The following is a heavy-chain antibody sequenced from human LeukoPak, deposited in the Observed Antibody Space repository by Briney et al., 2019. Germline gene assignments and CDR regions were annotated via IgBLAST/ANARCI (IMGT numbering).Heavy chain of an antibody. J-gene: IGHJ4*02. CDR3: ARDGMATIDY. CDR1: GGSISSGDYY. V-gene: IGHV4-30-4*01. CDR2: TYYSGST. Sequence: SEPLSLTCTVSGGSISSGDYYWSWIRQPPGKGLEWIGYTYYSGSTYYNPSLKSRVTISVDTSKNQFSLKLSSVTAADTAVYYCARDGMATIDYWGQGTLVIVSS. D-gene: IGHD5-12*01.